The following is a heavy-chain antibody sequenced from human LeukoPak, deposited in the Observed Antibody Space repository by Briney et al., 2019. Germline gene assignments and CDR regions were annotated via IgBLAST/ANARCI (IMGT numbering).Heavy chain of an antibody. V-gene: IGHV3-30-3*01. CDR2: ISFDGTDK. CDR1: GFTFSNHA. CDR3: ARDGPDYYYYYGMDV. J-gene: IGHJ6*02. Sequence: GGSLRLSCAASGFTFSNHAMNWVRQAPGKGLEWVTTISFDGTDKYYADAVTGRFTISRDNAKNSPYLQMNSLRAEDTAVYYCARDGPDYYYYYGMDVWGQGTTVTVSS.